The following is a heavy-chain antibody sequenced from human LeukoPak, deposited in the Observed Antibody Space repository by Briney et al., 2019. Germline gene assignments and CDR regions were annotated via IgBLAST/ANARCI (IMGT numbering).Heavy chain of an antibody. J-gene: IGHJ6*02. CDR1: GGTFSSYA. Sequence: SVKVSCKASGGTFSSYAISWVRQAPGQGLEWMGRIIPILGIANYAQKFQGRVTITADKSTSTAYMELSSLRSEDTAVYYCARRYSGYCSSTSCYSYYYYGMDVWGQGTTVTVSS. V-gene: IGHV1-69*04. D-gene: IGHD2-2*02. CDR2: IIPILGIA. CDR3: ARRYSGYCSSTSCYSYYYYGMDV.